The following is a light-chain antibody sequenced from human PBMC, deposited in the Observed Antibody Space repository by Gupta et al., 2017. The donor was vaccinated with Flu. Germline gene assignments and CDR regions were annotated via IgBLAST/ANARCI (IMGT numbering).Light chain of an antibody. V-gene: IGLV1-40*01. J-gene: IGLJ2*01. Sequence: GNSNRPAGVPDRFSGSKSGTAASLAITGLQAEDDADYFCQSYDSSRKTVFGGGTKVTVL. CDR3: QSYDSSRKTV. CDR2: GNS.